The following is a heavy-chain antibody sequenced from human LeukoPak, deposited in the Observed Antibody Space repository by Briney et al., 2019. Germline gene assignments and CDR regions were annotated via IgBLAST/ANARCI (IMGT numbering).Heavy chain of an antibody. J-gene: IGHJ4*02. D-gene: IGHD6-13*01. V-gene: IGHV3-23*01. Sequence: PGGSLRLSCAASGFTFSSYAMSWVRQAPGKGLEWVSAISGSGGSTYYADSVEGRFTISRDNSKNTLYLQMNSLRAEDTAVYYCTLIAAAGTGYWGQGTLVTVSS. CDR2: ISGSGGST. CDR1: GFTFSSYA. CDR3: TLIAAAGTGY.